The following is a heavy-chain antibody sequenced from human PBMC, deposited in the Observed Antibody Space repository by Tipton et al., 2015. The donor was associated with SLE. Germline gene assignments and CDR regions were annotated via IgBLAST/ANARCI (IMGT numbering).Heavy chain of an antibody. J-gene: IGHJ5*02. D-gene: IGHD6-13*01. CDR1: GDSISSHY. CDR3: ARAGAASGARWFDT. Sequence: TLSLTCSVSGDSISSHYWSWVRQPPGKGLGWIGYIYNSGTTNNNPSLESRVTISGDTSKNQFSLKLTSVTAADTAVYYCARAGAASGARWFDTWGRGTLVTVSS. V-gene: IGHV4-59*11. CDR2: IYNSGTT.